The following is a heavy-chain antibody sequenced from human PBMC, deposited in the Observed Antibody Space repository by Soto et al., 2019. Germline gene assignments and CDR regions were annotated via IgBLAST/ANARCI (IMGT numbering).Heavy chain of an antibody. Sequence: EVQLLESGGGLVQPGGSLRLSCAASGFTFSTYALSWVRQSPGTGLEWVSAISGSGEDTYYTHSVKGRLTISRDNSKNTRSLQRDSLRVEDTATYYCAKVERYSSGWSYYAPEYYYDGMDVWGQGTTVNVSS. D-gene: IGHD6-19*01. CDR3: AKVERYSSGWSYYAPEYYYDGMDV. V-gene: IGHV3-23*01. J-gene: IGHJ6*02. CDR2: ISGSGEDT. CDR1: GFTFSTYA.